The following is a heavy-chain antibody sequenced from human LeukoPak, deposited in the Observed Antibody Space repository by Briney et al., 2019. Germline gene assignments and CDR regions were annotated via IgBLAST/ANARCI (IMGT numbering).Heavy chain of an antibody. Sequence: ASVKVSCKASGYTFIDYGVSWVRQAPGQGLEGMGWISTYNGHTYYAQKLQGRVTMTTDRSTSTAYMELRSLRSDDTAVYYCARDAAAAGPFDYWGQGTLVTVSS. CDR1: GYTFIDYG. J-gene: IGHJ4*02. CDR2: ISTYNGHT. CDR3: ARDAAAAGPFDY. V-gene: IGHV1-18*01. D-gene: IGHD6-13*01.